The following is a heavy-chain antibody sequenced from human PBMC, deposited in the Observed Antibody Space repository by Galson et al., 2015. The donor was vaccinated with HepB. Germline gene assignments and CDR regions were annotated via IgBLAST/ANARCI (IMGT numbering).Heavy chain of an antibody. Sequence: SVKVSCKASGYTFTSYYMHWVRQAPGQGLEWMGIINPSGGSTSYAQKFQGRVTMTRDTSTSTVYMELSSLRSEDTAVYYCASSYYDSSGYYGGFDYWGQGTLVTVSS. CDR3: ASSYYDSSGYYGGFDY. D-gene: IGHD3-22*01. J-gene: IGHJ4*02. CDR2: INPSGGST. V-gene: IGHV1-46*01. CDR1: GYTFTSYY.